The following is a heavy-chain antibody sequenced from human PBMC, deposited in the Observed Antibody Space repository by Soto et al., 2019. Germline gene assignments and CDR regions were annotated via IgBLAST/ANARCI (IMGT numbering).Heavy chain of an antibody. Sequence: SETLSLTCTVSGGSISSGGYYWSWIRQHPGKGQEWIGYIYYSGSTYYNQSLKSRVTISVDTSKNQFSLKLSSVTAADTALYFFASRYCSSTSCYANYWFDPWGQGTQVTVSS. D-gene: IGHD2-2*01. V-gene: IGHV4-31*03. CDR2: IYYSGST. J-gene: IGHJ5*02. CDR3: ASRYCSSTSCYANYWFDP. CDR1: GGSISSGGYY.